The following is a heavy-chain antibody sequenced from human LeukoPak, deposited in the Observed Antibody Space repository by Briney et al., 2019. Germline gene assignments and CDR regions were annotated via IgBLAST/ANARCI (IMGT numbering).Heavy chain of an antibody. CDR2: IYFSGTT. D-gene: IGHD6-13*01. J-gene: IGHJ5*02. V-gene: IGHV4-59*08. CDR1: GGSFTSYY. CDR3: ARRRAEGGSNGHYNWFDP. Sequence: SETLSLTCGVYGGSFTSYYWGWIRQPPGKGLEWIGYIYFSGTTKYNPSLESRVTISVDTSKNQFSLKLSSVTAADTAVYYCARRRAEGGSNGHYNWFDPWGQGILVTVSS.